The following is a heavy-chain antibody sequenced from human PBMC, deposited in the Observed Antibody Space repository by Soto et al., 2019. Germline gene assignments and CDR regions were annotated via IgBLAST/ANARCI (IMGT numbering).Heavy chain of an antibody. Sequence: QVQLVQSGAEVKKPGSSVKVSCKASGGTFSSYTISWVRQAPGQGLEWMGRIIPILGIANYAKKFQGRVTITADKSTSTAYMELSSLISEDTAVYYCASATVTTHYYYYYGMDVWGQGTTVTVSS. V-gene: IGHV1-69*02. CDR1: GGTFSSYT. J-gene: IGHJ6*02. D-gene: IGHD4-17*01. CDR2: IIPILGIA. CDR3: ASATVTTHYYYYYGMDV.